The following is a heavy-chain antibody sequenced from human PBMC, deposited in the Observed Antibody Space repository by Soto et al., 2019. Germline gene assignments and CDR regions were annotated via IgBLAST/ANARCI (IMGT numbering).Heavy chain of an antibody. V-gene: IGHV4-59*01. CDR1: GGSISSYY. CDR3: ARDSPSGSYYNTFDY. J-gene: IGHJ4*02. CDR2: IYYSGST. D-gene: IGHD1-26*01. Sequence: SETLSLTCTVSGGSISSYYWSWIRQPPGKGLEWIGYIYYSGSTNYNPSLKSRVTISVDTSKNQFSLKLSSVTAADTAVYYCARDSPSGSYYNTFDYWGQGTLVTVSS.